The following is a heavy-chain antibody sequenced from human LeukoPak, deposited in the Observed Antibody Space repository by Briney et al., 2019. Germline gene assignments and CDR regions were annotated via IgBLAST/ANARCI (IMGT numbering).Heavy chain of an antibody. J-gene: IGHJ5*02. D-gene: IGHD3-3*01. Sequence: SETLSLTCAVYGGSFSGYYWSWIRQPPGKGLEWIGYIYYSGSTNYNPSLKSRVTISVDTSKNQFSLKLSSVTAADTAVYYCARACDFWSGSLNWFDPWGQGTLVTVSS. V-gene: IGHV4-59*01. CDR2: IYYSGST. CDR3: ARACDFWSGSLNWFDP. CDR1: GGSFSGYY.